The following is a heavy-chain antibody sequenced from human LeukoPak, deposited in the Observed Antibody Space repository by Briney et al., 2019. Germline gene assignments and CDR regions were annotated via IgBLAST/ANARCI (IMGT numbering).Heavy chain of an antibody. J-gene: IGHJ4*02. CDR2: ISGSGGSM. V-gene: IGHV3-23*01. CDR1: GFIFSSYA. D-gene: IGHD2-15*01. CDR3: AKARGEQNGGSNY. Sequence: GGSLRLSCATSGFIFSSYAMSWVRQAPGRGLEWVSSISGSGGSMYYADSVKGRFTISRDNSKNALYLQMNSLRAEDTAVYYCAKARGEQNGGSNYWGQGTQVIVSS.